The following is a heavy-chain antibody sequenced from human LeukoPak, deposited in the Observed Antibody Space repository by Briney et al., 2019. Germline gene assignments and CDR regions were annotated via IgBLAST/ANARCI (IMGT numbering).Heavy chain of an antibody. CDR3: ARVTGITFGGVIVPYYFDY. CDR2: ISAYNGNT. CDR1: GYTFTSCG. D-gene: IGHD3-16*02. J-gene: IGHJ4*02. Sequence: ASVKVSCKASGYTFTSCGISWVRQAPGQGLEWMGWISAYNGNTNYAQKLQGRVTMTTDTSTSTAYMELRSLRSDDTAVYYCARVTGITFGGVIVPYYFDYWGQGTLVTVSS. V-gene: IGHV1-18*01.